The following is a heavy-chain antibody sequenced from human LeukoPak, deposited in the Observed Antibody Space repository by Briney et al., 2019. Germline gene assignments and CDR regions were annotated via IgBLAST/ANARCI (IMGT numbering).Heavy chain of an antibody. CDR2: IKQDGGEI. V-gene: IGHV3-7*03. CDR3: ARALDS. Sequence: GGSLRLSCAASGFTFSSYAMHWVRQAPGKGLEWVANIKQDGGEIYYVDSVKGRFTISRDNAKNSLYLQMNSLRAEDTAVYYCARALDSWGQGTLVTVSS. J-gene: IGHJ4*02. CDR1: GFTFSSYA.